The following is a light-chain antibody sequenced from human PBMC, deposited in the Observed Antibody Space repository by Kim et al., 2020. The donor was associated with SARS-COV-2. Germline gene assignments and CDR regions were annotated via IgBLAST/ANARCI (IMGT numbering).Light chain of an antibody. Sequence: DIQMTQSPSTLSASVGDTVTISCRASESFSSWLAWYQQKPGKAPNLLIYKASNLESGVPSRFSGSESGTEFTLTISSLQPDDFATYYCQQYCISPYTFGQGTKLEI. J-gene: IGKJ2*01. CDR2: KAS. V-gene: IGKV1-5*03. CDR3: QQYCISPYT. CDR1: ESFSSW.